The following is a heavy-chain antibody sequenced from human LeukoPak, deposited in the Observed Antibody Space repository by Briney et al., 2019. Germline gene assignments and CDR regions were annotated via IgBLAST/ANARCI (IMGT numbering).Heavy chain of an antibody. J-gene: IGHJ5*02. CDR1: GFTFSSYW. D-gene: IGHD7-27*01. CDR2: IDQDGSDK. CDR3: ARATLGWFDP. V-gene: IGHV3-7*01. Sequence: PGGSLRLSCAASGFTFSSYWMSWVRQAPGKGLEWVASIDQDGSDKFSVDSVKGRFTISRDNARNSMYLQMNSLRAEDTAVHYCARATLGWFDPWGQGTLVTVSS.